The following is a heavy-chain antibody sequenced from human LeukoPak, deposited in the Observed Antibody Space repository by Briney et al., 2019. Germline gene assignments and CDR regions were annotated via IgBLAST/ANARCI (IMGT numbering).Heavy chain of an antibody. CDR1: GGSINGYS. D-gene: IGHD6-13*01. Sequence: PSETLSLTCTVSGGSINGYSWSWLRQPPGNGLEWIGNIYYSGSSKYNPSLRSRVTISVDTSKNQFSLKLNSVTAADTAVYYSARDGGSSWENWLAPWSQGTLVTVSS. J-gene: IGHJ5*02. V-gene: IGHV4-59*01. CDR2: IYYSGSS. CDR3: ARDGGSSWENWLAP.